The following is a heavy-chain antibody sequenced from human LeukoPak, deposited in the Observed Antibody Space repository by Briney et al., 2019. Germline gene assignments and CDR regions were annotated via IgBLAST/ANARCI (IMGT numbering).Heavy chain of an antibody. J-gene: IGHJ4*02. CDR3: ARGKRLTAAAPPPSDY. CDR1: GYTFTGYY. D-gene: IGHD2-2*01. CDR2: INPNSGGT. V-gene: IGHV1-2*02. Sequence: ASVKVSCKASGYTFTGYYMHWVRQAPGQGLEWMGWINPNSGGTNYAQKFQGRVTMTRDTSISTAYMELSRLRSDDTAVYYCARGKRLTAAAPPPSDYWGQGTLVTVSS.